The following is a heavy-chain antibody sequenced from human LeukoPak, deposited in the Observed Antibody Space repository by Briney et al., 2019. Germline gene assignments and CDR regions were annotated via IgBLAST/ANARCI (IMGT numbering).Heavy chain of an antibody. V-gene: IGHV4-39*01. CDR2: IYYSGRT. CDR3: ARSSANYYDSSGYYYVPPYYFDY. J-gene: IGHJ4*02. CDR1: GGSISSSSYY. D-gene: IGHD3-22*01. Sequence: SETLSLTCTVSGGSISSSSYYWGWIRQPPGKGLEWIGSIYYSGRTYYNPSLKSRVTISVDTSKNQFSLKLSSVTAADTAVYYCARSSANYYDSSGYYYVPPYYFDYWGQGTLVTVSS.